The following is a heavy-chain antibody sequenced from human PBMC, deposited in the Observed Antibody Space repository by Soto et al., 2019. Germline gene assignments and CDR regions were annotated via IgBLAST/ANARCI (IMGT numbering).Heavy chain of an antibody. D-gene: IGHD3-22*01. V-gene: IGHV4-31*03. CDR1: GGSISSGGYY. Sequence: SETLSLTCTVSGGSISSGGYYWSWTRQHPGKGLEWIGYIYYSGSTYYNPSLKSRVTISVDTSKNQFSLKLSSVTAADTAVYYCARENYDSSGYYSYFDYWGQGTLVTVSS. J-gene: IGHJ4*02. CDR3: ARENYDSSGYYSYFDY. CDR2: IYYSGST.